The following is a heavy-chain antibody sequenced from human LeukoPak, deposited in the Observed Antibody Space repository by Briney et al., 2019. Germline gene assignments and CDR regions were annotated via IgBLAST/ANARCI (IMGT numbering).Heavy chain of an antibody. J-gene: IGHJ4*02. CDR1: GGSISSYY. CDR2: IYYSGST. Sequence: SETLSLTCTVSGGSISSYYWSWIRQSPGKGLEWIGYIYYSGSTKYNPSLKSRVIISVDTSKKQFSLKLSSVTAADTAVYYCARLPTDLGYFDYWGQGTLVTVSS. V-gene: IGHV4-59*08. CDR3: ARLPTDLGYFDY. D-gene: IGHD3-3*01.